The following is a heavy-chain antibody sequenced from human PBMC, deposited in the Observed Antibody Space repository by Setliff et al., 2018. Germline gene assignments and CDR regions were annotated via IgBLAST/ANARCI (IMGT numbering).Heavy chain of an antibody. Sequence: ASVKVSCKASGYTFTSYDINWVRQATGQGLEWMGWMNPNSDNTGYAQKFQGRVTMTRNTSISTAYMELSSLRSEDTAVYYCARRRSSSWYRPYYGMDVWGQGTTVTVSS. CDR1: GYTFTSYD. CDR3: ARRRSSSWYRPYYGMDV. CDR2: MNPNSDNT. V-gene: IGHV1-8*02. D-gene: IGHD6-13*01. J-gene: IGHJ6*02.